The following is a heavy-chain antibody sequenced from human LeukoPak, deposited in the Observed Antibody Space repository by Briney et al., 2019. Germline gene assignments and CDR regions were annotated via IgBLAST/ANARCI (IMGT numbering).Heavy chain of an antibody. J-gene: IGHJ4*02. CDR3: ARHATVTSFTFAY. Sequence: PSETLSLTCAVYGGSFSGYYWSWIRQPPGKGLEWIGEINHSGSTNYNPSLKSRVSISVDTSKSQFSLDLSSVTAADTALYYCARHATVTSFTFAYWGQGILATVSS. CDR2: INHSGST. V-gene: IGHV4-34*01. D-gene: IGHD4-17*01. CDR1: GGSFSGYY.